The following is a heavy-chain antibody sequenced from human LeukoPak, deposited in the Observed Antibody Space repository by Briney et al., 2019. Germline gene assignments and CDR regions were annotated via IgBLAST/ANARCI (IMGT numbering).Heavy chain of an antibody. Sequence: SETLSLTCSVSRSPMSGYYWSWIRQPPGKGLEWIGYTFGTETTDYNPSLKSRLVISVDTSKNQVSLTLNSVTAADTAVYYCARVTPLLGYAFDYWGQGTLVTVSS. CDR3: ARVTPLLGYAFDY. J-gene: IGHJ4*02. V-gene: IGHV4-59*01. CDR2: TFGTETT. D-gene: IGHD5-12*01. CDR1: RSPMSGYY.